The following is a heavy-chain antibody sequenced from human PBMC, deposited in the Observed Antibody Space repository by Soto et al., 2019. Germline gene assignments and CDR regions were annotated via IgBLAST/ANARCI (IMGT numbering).Heavy chain of an antibody. D-gene: IGHD1-26*01. CDR3: ARGEGWVDY. V-gene: IGHV3-7*05. CDR2: INEDGSEK. Sequence: GGSLRLSCAASGFSFGGYWMTWVRQTPGKGLEWVANINEDGSEKHYMDSVKGRFTISRDNGERSLHLQVNNLRVEDTAVYYCARGEGWVDYWGLGTLVTVSS. CDR1: GFSFGGYW. J-gene: IGHJ4*02.